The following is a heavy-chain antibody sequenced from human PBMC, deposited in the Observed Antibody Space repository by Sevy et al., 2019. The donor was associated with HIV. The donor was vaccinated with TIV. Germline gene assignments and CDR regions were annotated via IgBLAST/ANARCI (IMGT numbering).Heavy chain of an antibody. J-gene: IGHJ4*02. CDR2: IGYDGSNK. D-gene: IGHD4-17*01. V-gene: IGHV3-33*01. CDR3: ARDPRMCGDYHLAYFDS. CDR1: GFTPSTYG. Sequence: GGSLRLSCAASGFTPSTYGMHWVRQAPGKGLEWVAVIGYDGSNKYYADSVKGRFTISRDNSKNTLFLQMDSLRAEDTAVYYCARDPRMCGDYHLAYFDSWGQGTLVTVSS.